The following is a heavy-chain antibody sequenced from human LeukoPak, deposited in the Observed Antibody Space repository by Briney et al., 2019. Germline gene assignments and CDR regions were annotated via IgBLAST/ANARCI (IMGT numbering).Heavy chain of an antibody. CDR1: GFTFSSYG. CDR2: IKSKTDGGTT. J-gene: IGHJ4*02. Sequence: GGSLRLSCAASGFTFSSYGMHWVRQAPGKGLEWVGRIKSKTDGGTTDYAAPVKGRFTISRDDSKNTLYLQMNSPKTEDTAVYYCTTDSRVLRYFDWPLGFDYWGQGTLVTVSS. D-gene: IGHD3-9*01. CDR3: TTDSRVLRYFDWPLGFDY. V-gene: IGHV3-15*01.